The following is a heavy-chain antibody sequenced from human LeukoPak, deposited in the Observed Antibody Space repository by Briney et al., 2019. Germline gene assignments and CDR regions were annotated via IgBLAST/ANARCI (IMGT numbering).Heavy chain of an antibody. V-gene: IGHV4-39*01. Sequence: SETLSLTCTVSGCSISNNNYYWAWIRQPPGKGLECIGSIYYSGSPYYNPSLKSRVTISVDTSKNQFSLRLSSVTAADTAVYYCASDRSGLSFCFWGQGTLVTVSS. D-gene: IGHD3-22*01. J-gene: IGHJ4*02. CDR1: GCSISNNNYY. CDR2: IYYSGSP. CDR3: ASDRSGLSFCF.